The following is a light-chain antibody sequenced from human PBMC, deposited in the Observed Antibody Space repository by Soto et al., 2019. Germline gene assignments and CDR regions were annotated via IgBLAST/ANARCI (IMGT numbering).Light chain of an antibody. CDR2: KAS. J-gene: IGKJ4*01. CDR1: QSISSW. V-gene: IGKV1-5*03. CDR3: QQYNSVSLLT. Sequence: DIQMTQSPSTLSASVGDRVTITCRDSQSISSWLAWYQQKPGKAPKLLIYKASTLESGVPSRFSGSGSGTEFTLTISSLQPDDFATYYCQQYNSVSLLTFGGGTKVEIK.